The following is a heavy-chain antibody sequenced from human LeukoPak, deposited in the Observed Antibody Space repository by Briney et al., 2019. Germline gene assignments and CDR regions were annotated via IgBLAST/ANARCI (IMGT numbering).Heavy chain of an antibody. J-gene: IGHJ3*02. V-gene: IGHV1-2*04. CDR1: GYTFTGYY. CDR2: INPNSGGT. D-gene: IGHD3-10*01. CDR3: AREDGSGSYYNDAFDI. Sequence: ASVKVSCKASGYTFTGYYMHWVRQAPGQGLEWMGWINPNSGGTNYAQKFQGWVTMTRDTSIGTAYMELSRLRSDDTAVYYCAREDGSGSYYNDAFDIWGQGTMVTVSS.